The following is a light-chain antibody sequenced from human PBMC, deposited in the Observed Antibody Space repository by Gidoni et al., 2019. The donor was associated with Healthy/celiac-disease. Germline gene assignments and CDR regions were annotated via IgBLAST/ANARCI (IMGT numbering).Light chain of an antibody. Sequence: DIQMNQSPSSLSASVGDRVTITCQASQDISNYLNLYQQKPGKAPKLLIYDASNLETGVPSRFSGSGSGTDFTFTISSLQPEDIATYYCQQYDNLPLTFXGXTKVEIK. CDR1: QDISNY. CDR3: QQYDNLPLT. V-gene: IGKV1-33*01. J-gene: IGKJ4*01. CDR2: DAS.